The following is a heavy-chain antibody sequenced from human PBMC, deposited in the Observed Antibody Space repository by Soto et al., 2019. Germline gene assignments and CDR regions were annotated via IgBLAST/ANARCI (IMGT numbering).Heavy chain of an antibody. D-gene: IGHD6-13*01. V-gene: IGHV1-24*01. CDR1: GYTLTELS. CDR3: ATWGSGGDSSTLLFS. Sequence: ASVKVSCKVSGYTLTELSMHWVRQAPGKGLEWMGGFDPEDGETIYAQKFQGRVTMTEDTSTDTAYMELSSLRSEDTAVYYCATWGSGGDSSTLLFSWGQGTLVTVSS. CDR2: FDPEDGET. J-gene: IGHJ5*02.